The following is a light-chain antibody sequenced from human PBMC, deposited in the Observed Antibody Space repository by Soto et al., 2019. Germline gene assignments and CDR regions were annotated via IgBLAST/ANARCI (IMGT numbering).Light chain of an antibody. CDR3: MQALPSWT. CDR2: LGS. J-gene: IGKJ1*01. CDR1: QSLLHSNGCNY. Sequence: DIVMTQSPLSLPVTPGEPASISCRSSQSLLHSNGCNYLDWYLQKPGQSPQLLIYLGSNRASGVPDRFSGSGSGTGFTLKISRVETEDVGVYYCMQALPSWTFGQGTKVVIK. V-gene: IGKV2-28*01.